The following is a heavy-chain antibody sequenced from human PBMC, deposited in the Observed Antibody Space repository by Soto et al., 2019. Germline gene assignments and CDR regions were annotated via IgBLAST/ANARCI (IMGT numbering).Heavy chain of an antibody. D-gene: IGHD3-3*01. CDR1: GFSCSNFG. CDR3: ARDQESGRTSVLDS. V-gene: IGHV3-33*01. J-gene: IGHJ4*02. CDR2: IWYDGRNQ. Sequence: QVQLVESGGGVVQPGGSLRLSCAASGFSCSNFGMYWVRQAPGKGLEWVAGIWYDGRNQYYGDSVEGRFIISRDNSKNTLHLQMNNLGVNDTAIYYCARDQESGRTSVLDSWGQGTLVTVSS.